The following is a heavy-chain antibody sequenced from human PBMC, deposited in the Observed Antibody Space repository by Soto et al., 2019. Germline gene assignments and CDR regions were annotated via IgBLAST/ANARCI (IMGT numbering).Heavy chain of an antibody. CDR2: INHSGST. Sequence: SETLSLTCAVYGGSFSGYYWSWIRQPPGKGLEWIGEINHSGSTNYNPSLKSRVTISVDTSKNQFSLKLSSVTAADTAVYYCARGPRVIKVVAPVNYYDYMDVWGKGTTVTVSS. CDR1: GGSFSGYY. CDR3: ARGPRVIKVVAPVNYYDYMDV. J-gene: IGHJ6*03. D-gene: IGHD2-15*01. V-gene: IGHV4-34*01.